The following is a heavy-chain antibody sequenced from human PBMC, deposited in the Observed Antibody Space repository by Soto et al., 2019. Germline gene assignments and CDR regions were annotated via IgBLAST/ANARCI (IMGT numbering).Heavy chain of an antibody. V-gene: IGHV4-59*08. D-gene: IGHD3-10*01. CDR1: GGSISSYY. J-gene: IGHJ5*02. Sequence: ASETLSLTCTVSGGSISSYYWSWIRQPPGKGLEWIGYIYYSGSTNYNPSLKSRVTISVDTSKNQFSLKLSSVTAADTAVYYCARLGELTSSFGWFDPWGQGTLVTVSS. CDR2: IYYSGST. CDR3: ARLGELTSSFGWFDP.